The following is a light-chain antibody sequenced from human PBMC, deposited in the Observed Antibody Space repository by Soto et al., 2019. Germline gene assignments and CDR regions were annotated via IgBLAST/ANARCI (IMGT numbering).Light chain of an antibody. CDR1: QSVSSSY. V-gene: IGKV3-20*01. CDR2: GAS. J-gene: IGKJ3*01. CDR3: QHYDSSPS. Sequence: EIVLTQSPGTLSLSPGERATLSCRASQSVSSSYLAWYQQRPGQAPRLLIYGASSRAAGIPDRFSGSGSGTDFALTIAILEPEYFAVYYCQHYDSSPSFGPGTKVDIK.